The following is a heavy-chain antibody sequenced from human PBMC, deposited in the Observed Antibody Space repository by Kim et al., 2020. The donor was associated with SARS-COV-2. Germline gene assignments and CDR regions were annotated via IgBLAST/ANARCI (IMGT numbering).Heavy chain of an antibody. CDR2: DGRNK. Sequence: DGRNKYYADSVKGRFTSSRDNSKNTLYLQMNSLRAEDTAVYYCARDDIIRWGQGTLVTVSA. D-gene: IGHD2-15*01. CDR3: ARDDIIR. V-gene: IGHV3-30*01. J-gene: IGHJ4*02.